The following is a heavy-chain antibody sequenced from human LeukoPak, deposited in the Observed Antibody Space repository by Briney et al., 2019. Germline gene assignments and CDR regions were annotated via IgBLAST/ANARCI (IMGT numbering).Heavy chain of an antibody. Sequence: PGGSLRLSCAASGFTFSDFSMNWLRQAPGKGLEWVAFIRFDGIDTYYADSVKGRFTISRDNSKNTLSVQMNGLRAEDTAVYYCAKEESHYFDYWGQGALVIVSS. CDR3: AKEESHYFDY. CDR1: GFTFSDFS. J-gene: IGHJ4*02. CDR2: IRFDGIDT. V-gene: IGHV3-30*02.